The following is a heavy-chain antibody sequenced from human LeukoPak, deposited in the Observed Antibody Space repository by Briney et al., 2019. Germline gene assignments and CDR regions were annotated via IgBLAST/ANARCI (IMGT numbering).Heavy chain of an antibody. V-gene: IGHV1-69*04. Sequence: SVKVSCKASGGTFSSYAISWVRQAPGQGLEWMGRIIPILGIANYAQKFQGRVTITADKSTSTAYMELSSLRSEDTAVYYCASVTGTTYYFDYWGQGTLVTVSS. CDR1: GGTFSSYA. D-gene: IGHD1-20*01. CDR3: ASVTGTTYYFDY. CDR2: IIPILGIA. J-gene: IGHJ4*02.